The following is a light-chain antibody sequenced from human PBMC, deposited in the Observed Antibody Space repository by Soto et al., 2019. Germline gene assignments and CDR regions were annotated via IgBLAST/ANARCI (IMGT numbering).Light chain of an antibody. CDR1: QSVSSSY. J-gene: IGKJ1*01. V-gene: IGKV3-20*01. CDR3: QQFDTSSWT. Sequence: EIVLTQSPGTLSLSPGEGATLSCRASQSVSSSYLAWYQQKPGQAPRLLIDSVSSRATGIPDRFSGSGSGTDFTLTISRLEPEDFAVYYCQQFDTSSWTFGQGTKVDIK. CDR2: SVS.